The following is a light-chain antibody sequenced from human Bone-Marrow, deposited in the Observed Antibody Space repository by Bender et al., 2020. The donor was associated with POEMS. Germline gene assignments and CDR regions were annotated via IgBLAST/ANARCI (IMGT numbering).Light chain of an antibody. CDR3: CSYAGSTSVI. J-gene: IGLJ2*01. CDR1: STDIGSYNI. V-gene: IGLV2-23*02. CDR2: EVT. Sequence: QSALTQPASVTGSPGQSITIYCTGTSTDIGSYNIVSWYQQHPDKAPKLIIFEVTERPSGISDRFSGSKSGDTASLTISGLQAEDEADYYCCSYAGSTSVIFGGGTKVTVL.